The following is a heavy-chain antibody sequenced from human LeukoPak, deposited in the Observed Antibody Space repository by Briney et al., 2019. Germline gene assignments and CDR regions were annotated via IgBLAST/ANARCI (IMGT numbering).Heavy chain of an antibody. Sequence: PGGSLRLSCAASGFTFTTYSLHWVRQAPGKGLEWVAVISYDGSDKYYADSVKGRFTVSRDNSKDMLHLQMNSLRTEDTAIYFCAKDAAKELDSWGQGTLVTVSS. CDR3: AKDAAKELDS. J-gene: IGHJ4*02. V-gene: IGHV3-30*04. CDR2: ISYDGSDK. CDR1: GFTFTTYS.